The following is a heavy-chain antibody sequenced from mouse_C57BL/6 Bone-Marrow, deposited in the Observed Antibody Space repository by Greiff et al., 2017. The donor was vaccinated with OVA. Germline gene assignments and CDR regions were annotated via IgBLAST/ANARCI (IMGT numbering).Heavy chain of an antibody. V-gene: IGHV1-64*01. Sequence: QVQLKQPGAELVKPGASVKLSCKASGYTFTSYWMHWVKQRPGQGLEWIGMIHPNSGSTNYNEKFKSKATLTVDKSSSTAYMQLSSLTSEDSAVYYCARRSKGFAYWGQGTLVTVSA. D-gene: IGHD1-3*01. CDR1: GYTFTSYW. J-gene: IGHJ3*01. CDR2: IHPNSGST. CDR3: ARRSKGFAY.